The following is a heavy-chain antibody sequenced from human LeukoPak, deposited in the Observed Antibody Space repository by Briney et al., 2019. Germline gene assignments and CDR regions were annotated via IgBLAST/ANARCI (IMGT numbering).Heavy chain of an antibody. J-gene: IGHJ6*02. CDR2: IYTSGST. CDR1: GGSISSGSYY. V-gene: IGHV4-61*02. Sequence: SETLSLTCTVSGGSISSGSYYWSWIRQPAGKGLEWIGRIYTSGSTNYNPSLKSRVTISVDTSKNQFSLKLSSVTAADTAVYYCARGVVVPAAIRYYYYGMDVWGQGNTVTVSS. D-gene: IGHD2-2*01. CDR3: ARGVVVPAAIRYYYYGMDV.